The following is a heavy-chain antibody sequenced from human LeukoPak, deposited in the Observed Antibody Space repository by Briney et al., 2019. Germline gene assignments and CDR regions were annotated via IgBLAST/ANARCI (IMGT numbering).Heavy chain of an antibody. D-gene: IGHD3-10*01. Sequence: ASVKVSCKASGYTFPSYFMHWVRQAPGQGLEWMGIINPTGGSTTYAQKFQGRVTMTRDTSTSTVYMELSSLRSEDTAVYYCASLGSGSSPIIDFDYWGQGTLVTVSS. CDR3: ASLGSGSSPIIDFDY. V-gene: IGHV1-46*01. CDR2: INPTGGST. J-gene: IGHJ4*02. CDR1: GYTFPSYF.